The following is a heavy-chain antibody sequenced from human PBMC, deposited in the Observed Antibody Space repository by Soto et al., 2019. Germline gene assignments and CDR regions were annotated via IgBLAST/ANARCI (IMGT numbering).Heavy chain of an antibody. Sequence: SETLSLTCTASGGSIRNYYWNWIRQPPGKGLEWIGNVHNSDNTNYNPSLMRRVTISLDTSNNQCSLKMNSVTAADTAVYYCSTGSGGSSEHWGRGTLVTVSS. V-gene: IGHV4-59*08. J-gene: IGHJ4*02. CDR2: VHNSDNT. CDR3: STGSGGSSEH. D-gene: IGHD6-19*01. CDR1: GGSIRNYY.